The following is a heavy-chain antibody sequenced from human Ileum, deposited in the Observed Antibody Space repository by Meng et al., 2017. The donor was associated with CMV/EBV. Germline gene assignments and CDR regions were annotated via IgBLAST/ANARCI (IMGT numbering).Heavy chain of an antibody. CDR1: YH. CDR2: INPNNGVT. Sequence: YHIHWVRQAPGQGLEWMGWINPNNGVTNFAQKFQGRVTMTRDTSISTAYMELSSLRSDDTAVYYCARLEELYDLLTGYFSKGYYFDYWGQGTLVTVSS. D-gene: IGHD3-9*01. CDR3: ARLEELYDLLTGYFSKGYYFDY. V-gene: IGHV1-2*02. J-gene: IGHJ4*02.